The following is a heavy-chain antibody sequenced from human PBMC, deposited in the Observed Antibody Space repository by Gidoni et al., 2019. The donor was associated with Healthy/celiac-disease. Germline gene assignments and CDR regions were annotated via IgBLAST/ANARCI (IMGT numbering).Heavy chain of an antibody. CDR2: ISSSGSTI. V-gene: IGHV3-48*03. CDR1: GFTFSSYE. D-gene: IGHD6-19*01. J-gene: IGHJ6*02. Sequence: EVQLVESGGGLVQPGGSLRLSCAASGFTFSSYEMNWVRQAPGKGLEWVSYISSSGSTIYYADSVKGRFTISRDNAKNSLYLQMNSLRAEDTAVYYCARQQWLVGYYYYGMDVWGQGTTVTVSS. CDR3: ARQQWLVGYYYYGMDV.